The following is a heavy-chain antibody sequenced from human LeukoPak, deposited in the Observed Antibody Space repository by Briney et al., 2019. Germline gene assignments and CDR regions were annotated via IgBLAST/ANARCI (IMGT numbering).Heavy chain of an antibody. CDR1: X. CDR3: ARKGSRIQLWFPVDY. D-gene: IGHD5-18*01. V-gene: IGHV4-34*01. CDR2: INHSGST. Sequence: XWSWIRQPXGXGXEWIXEINHSGSTNYNPSLKSRVTISVDTSKNQFSLKLSSVTAADTAVYYRARKGSRIQLWFPVDYWGQGTLVTVSS. J-gene: IGHJ4*02.